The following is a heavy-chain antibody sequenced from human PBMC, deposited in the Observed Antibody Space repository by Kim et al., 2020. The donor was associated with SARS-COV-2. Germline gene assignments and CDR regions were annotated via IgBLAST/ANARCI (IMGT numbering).Heavy chain of an antibody. V-gene: IGHV3-33*05. CDR2: ISYDGSNK. CDR1: GFTFSSYG. CDR3: ASPPPGQYYYDSSSYFDY. Sequence: GGSLRLSCAASGFTFSSYGMHWVRQAPGKGLEWVAVISYDGSNKYYADSVKGRFTISRDNSKNTLYLQMNSLRAEDTAVYYCASPPPGQYYYDSSSYFDYWGQVTLVTVSS. D-gene: IGHD3-22*01. J-gene: IGHJ4*02.